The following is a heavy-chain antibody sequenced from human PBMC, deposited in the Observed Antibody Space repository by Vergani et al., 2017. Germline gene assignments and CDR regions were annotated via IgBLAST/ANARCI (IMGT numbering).Heavy chain of an antibody. D-gene: IGHD1-26*01. CDR3: ARDPIVGATVPPSYYFDY. Sequence: EVQLVESGGGLVKPGGSLRLSCAASGFTFSSYSMNWVRQAPGKGLEWVSSISSSSSYIYYADSVTGRFTISRDNAKNSLYLQMNSLRAEDTAVYYCARDPIVGATVPPSYYFDYWGQGTLVTVSS. CDR1: GFTFSSYS. CDR2: ISSSSSYI. V-gene: IGHV3-21*01. J-gene: IGHJ4*02.